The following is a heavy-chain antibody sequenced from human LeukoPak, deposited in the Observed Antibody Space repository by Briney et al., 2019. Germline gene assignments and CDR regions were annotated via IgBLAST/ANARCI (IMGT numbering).Heavy chain of an antibody. D-gene: IGHD2-21*01. CDR3: ARRFRTIPSAFDI. V-gene: IGHV4-39*01. J-gene: IGHJ3*02. CDR2: IYYSGST. Sequence: SETLSLTCTVSGGSISSSSYYWGWIRQPPGKGLEWIGSIYYSGSTYYNLSLKSRVTISVDTSKNQFSLKLSSVTAADTAVYYCARRFRTIPSAFDIWGLGTMVTVSS. CDR1: GGSISSSSYY.